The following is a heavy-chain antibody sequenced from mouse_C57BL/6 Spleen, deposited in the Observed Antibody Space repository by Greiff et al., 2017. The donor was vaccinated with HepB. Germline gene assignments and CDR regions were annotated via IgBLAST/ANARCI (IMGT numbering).Heavy chain of an antibody. CDR1: GYAFSSSW. CDR2: IYPGDGDT. J-gene: IGHJ1*03. Sequence: VQLQQSGPELVKPGASVKISCKASGYAFSSSWMNWVKQRPGKGLEWIGRIYPGDGDTNYNGKFKGKATLTADKSSSTAYMQLSSLTSEDSAVYFWARRGNYVDWYFDVWGTGTTVTVSS. CDR3: ARRGNYVDWYFDV. V-gene: IGHV1-82*01. D-gene: IGHD2-1*01.